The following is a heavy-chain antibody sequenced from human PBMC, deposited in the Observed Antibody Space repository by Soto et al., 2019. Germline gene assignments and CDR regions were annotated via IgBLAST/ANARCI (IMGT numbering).Heavy chain of an antibody. CDR1: GYTFTAYW. CDR2: IYPGDSDT. D-gene: IGHD3-22*01. J-gene: IGHJ3*02. V-gene: IGHV5-51*01. Sequence: GESLKISCKGSGYTFTAYWNGWVRQMPGRGLECLGIIYPGDSDTRYSPSFQGQVTISADKSTSTAHLQWSSLKASDTAMYYCVRGGLYYYDRSGFTGAFDIWGRGTMVTVSS. CDR3: VRGGLYYYDRSGFTGAFDI.